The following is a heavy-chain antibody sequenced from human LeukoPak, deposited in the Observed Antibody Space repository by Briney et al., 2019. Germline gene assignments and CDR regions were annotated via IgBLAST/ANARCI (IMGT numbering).Heavy chain of an antibody. V-gene: IGHV1-24*01. CDR2: FDPEDGET. Sequence: ASVKVSCTVSGYTLTELSMHWVRQAPGKGLEWMGGFDPEDGETIYAQKFQGRVTMTEDTSTDTAYMELSSLRSEDTAVYYCATDHSVGATTPSYGMDVWGQGTTVTVSS. CDR1: GYTLTELS. J-gene: IGHJ6*02. D-gene: IGHD1-26*01. CDR3: ATDHSVGATTPSYGMDV.